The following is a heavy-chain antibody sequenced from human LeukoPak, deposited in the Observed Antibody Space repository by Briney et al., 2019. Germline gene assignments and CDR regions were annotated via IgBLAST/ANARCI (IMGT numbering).Heavy chain of an antibody. V-gene: IGHV3-30-3*01. CDR3: ARARGSYVTWDWFDP. D-gene: IGHD5-18*01. CDR1: GFTFSSYA. J-gene: IGHJ5*02. Sequence: SLRLSCAASGFTFSSYAMHWVRQAPGKGLEWVAVISYDGSNKYYADSVKGRFTISRDNSKNTLYLQMNSLRAEDTAVYYCARARGSYVTWDWFDPWGQGTLVTVSS. CDR2: ISYDGSNK.